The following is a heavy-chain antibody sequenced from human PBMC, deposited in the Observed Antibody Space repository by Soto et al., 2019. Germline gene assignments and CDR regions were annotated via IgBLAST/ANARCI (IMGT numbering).Heavy chain of an antibody. V-gene: IGHV3-9*01. CDR1: GFTFDDYA. CDR2: ISWNSGSI. D-gene: IGHD6-19*01. Sequence: EVQLVESGGGLVQPGRSLRLSCAASGFTFDDYAMHWVRQAPGKGLEWVSGISWNSGSIGYADSVKGRFTISRDNAKNSLDLQMNSLRAEDTALYYCAKGKQGLVYHGFFGHWGQGTLVTVSS. CDR3: AKGKQGLVYHGFFGH. J-gene: IGHJ4*02.